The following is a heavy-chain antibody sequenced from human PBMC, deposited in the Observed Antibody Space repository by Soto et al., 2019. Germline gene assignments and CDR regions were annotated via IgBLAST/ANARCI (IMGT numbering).Heavy chain of an antibody. J-gene: IGHJ6*02. CDR1: GFTLSNYA. CDR2: ISGAGDLT. Sequence: EVQLLESGGGLLQPGGSLRLSCAASGFTLSNYAMSWVRQAPGKGLEWVSAISGAGDLTFYADSVKGRFTVSRDSSKNTLSLQMNSLRAEDMAVYFCAREARPDVLRDLLIRQRAKIWGGDPSRGTGHYSYGMDVWGQGTTVTVS. CDR3: AREARPDVLRDLLIRQRAKIWGGDPSRGTGHYSYGMDV. V-gene: IGHV3-23*01. D-gene: IGHD2-21*02.